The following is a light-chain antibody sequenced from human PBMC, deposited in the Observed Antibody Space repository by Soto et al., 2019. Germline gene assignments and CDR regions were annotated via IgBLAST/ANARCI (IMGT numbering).Light chain of an antibody. CDR2: AAS. Sequence: DIQLTQSPSSLSASVGDRVTITCRASQDISTYLVWYQQKPGTVPKLLIFAASTLQSGVPSRFSGSGAGTEFTLTISSPQPEDVGTYYCQNYNGAPWTFGQGTKVELK. J-gene: IGKJ1*01. CDR3: QNYNGAPWT. V-gene: IGKV1-27*01. CDR1: QDISTY.